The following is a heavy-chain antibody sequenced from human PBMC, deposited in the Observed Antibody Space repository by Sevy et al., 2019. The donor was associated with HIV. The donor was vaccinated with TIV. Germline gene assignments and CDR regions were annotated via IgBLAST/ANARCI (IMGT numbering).Heavy chain of an antibody. V-gene: IGHV3-15*01. D-gene: IGHD2-21*02. CDR3: ATGEALVGVGCDYYFDY. J-gene: IGHJ4*02. Sequence: GGSLRLSCAASGFTFSNAWMSWVRQAPGKGLEWVGRIKSKTDGGTTDYAAPVKGRFTILRDDSKKTLYLQMNSLKTEDTAVYYCATGEALVGVGCDYYFDYWGQGTLVTVSS. CDR1: GFTFSNAW. CDR2: IKSKTDGGTT.